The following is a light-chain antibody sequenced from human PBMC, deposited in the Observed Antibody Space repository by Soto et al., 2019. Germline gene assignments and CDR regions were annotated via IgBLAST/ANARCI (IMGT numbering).Light chain of an antibody. CDR1: SSDVGRYKF. CDR2: EVS. V-gene: IGLV2-14*01. CDR3: SSSTSTSTLMI. J-gene: IGLJ2*01. Sequence: QSALTQPDSVSGSPGQSITISCTGTSSDVGRYKFVSWYQQYPGKAPRLMMYEVSNRPSGVSNRFSGSKSGNTASLTISGLQTEDEAIYYCSSSTSTSTLMIFGGGTKLTVL.